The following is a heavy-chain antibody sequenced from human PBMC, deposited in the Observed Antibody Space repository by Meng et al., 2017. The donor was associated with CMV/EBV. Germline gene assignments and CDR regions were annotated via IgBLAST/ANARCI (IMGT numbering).Heavy chain of an antibody. Sequence: ASVQVSCKASGYTFTGYYMHWLRQAPGQGLEWMGWINPNSGGTNYAQKFQGRVTMTRDTSISTAYMELSRLRSDDTAVYYCARGGYCSSTSCSDYYYYYGMDVWGQGTTVTVSS. CDR2: INPNSGGT. V-gene: IGHV1-2*02. J-gene: IGHJ6*02. D-gene: IGHD2-2*01. CDR1: GYTFTGYY. CDR3: ARGGYCSSTSCSDYYYYYGMDV.